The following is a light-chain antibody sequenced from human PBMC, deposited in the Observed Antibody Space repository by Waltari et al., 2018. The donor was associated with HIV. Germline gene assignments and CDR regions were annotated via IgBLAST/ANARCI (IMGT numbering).Light chain of an antibody. CDR2: DVN. V-gene: IGLV2-11*01. J-gene: IGLJ1*01. CDR3: CSHAGNVIFV. Sequence: QSALTQPHSVSGSPGQSLTISCTGPSTYVDTFVSWYQQHPGKAPKVIIFDVNKRPSGVSDRCSGSKSGNTASLTISGLQAEDEADYYCCSHAGNVIFVFGTGTKVTVL. CDR1: STYVDTF.